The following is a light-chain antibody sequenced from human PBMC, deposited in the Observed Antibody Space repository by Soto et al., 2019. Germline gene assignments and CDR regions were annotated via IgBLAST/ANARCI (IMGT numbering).Light chain of an antibody. CDR2: GNN. CDR3: QSYDSSLSGSV. Sequence: QSVLTQPPSVSGAPGQRVTISCTGSRSNIGAGNDVHRYQQLPGTAPKLLIYGNNNRPSGVPDRFSGSKSGTSASLAITGLQAEAEADYYCQSYDSSLSGSVFGGGTKLTVL. J-gene: IGLJ2*01. V-gene: IGLV1-40*01. CDR1: RSNIGAGND.